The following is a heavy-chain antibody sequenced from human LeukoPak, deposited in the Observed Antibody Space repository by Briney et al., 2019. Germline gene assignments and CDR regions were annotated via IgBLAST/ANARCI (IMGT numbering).Heavy chain of an antibody. J-gene: IGHJ4*02. Sequence: LKPSETLSLTCAVYGGSFSGYYWSWIRQPPGKGLEWIGEINHSGSTNYNPSLKSRVTISVDTSKNQFSLKLSSVTAADTAVHYCARLWGSRYDFWSGYSGDYYFDYWGQGTLVTVSS. CDR1: GGSFSGYY. V-gene: IGHV4-34*01. D-gene: IGHD3-3*01. CDR2: INHSGST. CDR3: ARLWGSRYDFWSGYSGDYYFDY.